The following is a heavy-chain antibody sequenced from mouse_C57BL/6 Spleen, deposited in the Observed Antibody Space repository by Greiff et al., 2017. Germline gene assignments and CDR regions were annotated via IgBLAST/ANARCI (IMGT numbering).Heavy chain of an antibody. D-gene: IGHD2-4*01. Sequence: EVQVVESGAELVKPGASVKLSCTASGFNIKDYYMHWVKQRTEQGLEWIGRIDPEDGETKYAPKFQGKATITADTSSNTAYLQLSSLTSEDAAVYYCARVSYDYDGENYFDYWGQGTTLTVSS. CDR3: ARVSYDYDGENYFDY. CDR2: IDPEDGET. CDR1: GFNIKDYY. V-gene: IGHV14-2*01. J-gene: IGHJ2*01.